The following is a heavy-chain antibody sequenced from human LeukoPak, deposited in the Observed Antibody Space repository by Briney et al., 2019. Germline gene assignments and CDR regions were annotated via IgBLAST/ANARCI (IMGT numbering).Heavy chain of an antibody. D-gene: IGHD4-23*01. CDR1: GYTFTGYF. CDR3: ARNYGGTSKYFDY. J-gene: IGHJ4*02. CDR2: ISPNSGGT. V-gene: IGHV1-2*02. Sequence: ASVKVSCMASGYTFTGYFIHWVRQAPGQGLEWMGWISPNSGGTNYAQKFQGRVTMTGDTSISTAYMELSGLRSDDTAVYYCARNYGGTSKYFDYWGQGTLVTVSS.